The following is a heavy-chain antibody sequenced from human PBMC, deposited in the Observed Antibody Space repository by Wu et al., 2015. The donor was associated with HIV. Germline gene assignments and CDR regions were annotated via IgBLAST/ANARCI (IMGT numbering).Heavy chain of an antibody. CDR3: ARENGSGSYYNAYHYYYGMDV. CDR2: IISIFGTT. J-gene: IGHJ6*02. V-gene: IGHV1-69*13. Sequence: QVQLVQSGAEVKKPGSSVKVSCKASGGNLRSYAISWVRRAPGQGLEWVGRIISIFGTTHYAQKFQGRVTINADESTSTAYMELSSLRSEDTAVYYCARENGSGSYYNAYHYYYGMDVWGQGTTVTVSS. D-gene: IGHD3-10*01. CDR1: GGNLRSYA.